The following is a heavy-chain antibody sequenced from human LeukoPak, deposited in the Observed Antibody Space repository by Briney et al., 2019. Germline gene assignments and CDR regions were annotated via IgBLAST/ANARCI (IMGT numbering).Heavy chain of an antibody. CDR3: ARSYYYDSSGFDAFDI. CDR2: IFYSGIT. CDR1: GGSISSSSYY. D-gene: IGHD3-22*01. J-gene: IGHJ3*02. V-gene: IGHV4-39*07. Sequence: PSETLSLTCTVSGGSISSSSYYWGRIRQTPEKGLEWIGSIFYSGITNYNPSLKSRVTISADTSKKQFSLKLSSVTAADTAVYYCARSYYYDSSGFDAFDIWGQGTMVTVSS.